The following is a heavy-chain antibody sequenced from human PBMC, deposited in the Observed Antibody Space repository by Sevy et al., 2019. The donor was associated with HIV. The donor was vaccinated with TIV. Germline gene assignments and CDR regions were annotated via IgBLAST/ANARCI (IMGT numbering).Heavy chain of an antibody. J-gene: IGHJ6*02. D-gene: IGHD6-13*01. CDR1: GDSVSSNSAA. V-gene: IGHV6-1*01. CDR2: TYYRSKWYN. CDR3: ARENPGIAAAGVPTDYYYYGMDV. Sequence: KQSQTLSLTCAISGDSVSSNSAAWNWIRQSPSRGLEWLGRTYYRSKWYNDYAVSVKSRITINPDTSKNQFSQQLNSVTPEDTAVYYCARENPGIAAAGVPTDYYYYGMDVWGQGTTVTVSS.